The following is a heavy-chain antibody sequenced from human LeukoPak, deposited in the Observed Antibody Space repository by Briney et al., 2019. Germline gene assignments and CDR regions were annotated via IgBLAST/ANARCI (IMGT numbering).Heavy chain of an antibody. CDR3: ARALAVAGPGGAFDI. CDR1: GGSISSYF. CDR2: IYYSGST. J-gene: IGHJ3*02. V-gene: IGHV4-59*01. Sequence: TPSETLSLTCTVSGGSISSYFWSWIRQPPGKGLEWIGYIYYSGSTNYDPSLKSRVTISVDTSKKQFSLKLSSVTAADTAVYYCARALAVAGPGGAFDIWGQGTMVTVSS. D-gene: IGHD6-19*01.